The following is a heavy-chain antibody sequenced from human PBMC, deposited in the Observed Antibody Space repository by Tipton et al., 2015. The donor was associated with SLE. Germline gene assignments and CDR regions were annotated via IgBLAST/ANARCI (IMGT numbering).Heavy chain of an antibody. CDR2: INHSGST. V-gene: IGHV4-34*01. CDR3: ARGIMGGHDY. J-gene: IGHJ4*02. CDR1: GGSFSGYY. D-gene: IGHD2-8*01. Sequence: TLSLTCAVYGGSFSGYYCSWIRQPPGKGLEWIGEINHSGSTNYNPSLKSRVILSVDTSKNQFSLKLSSVAAADTAVYYCARGIMGGHDYWGQGTLVTVSS.